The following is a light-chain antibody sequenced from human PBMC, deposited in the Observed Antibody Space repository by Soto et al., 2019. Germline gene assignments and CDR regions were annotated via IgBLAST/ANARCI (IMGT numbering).Light chain of an antibody. CDR3: PSYDSSSRV. V-gene: IGLV6-57*04. CDR1: SGSIASNY. CDR2: EDN. J-gene: IGLJ3*02. Sequence: FMLTQPHSVSESPGKTVTISCTRSSGSIASNYVQWFQQRPGSAPTTVIYEDNQRPSGVPDRFSGSIDSSSNSAPLTISGLKTDDEAYYYCPSYDSSSRVFGGGTKLTVL.